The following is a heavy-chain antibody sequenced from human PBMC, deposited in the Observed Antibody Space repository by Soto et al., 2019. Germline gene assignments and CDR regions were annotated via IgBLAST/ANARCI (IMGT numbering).Heavy chain of an antibody. Sequence: VQLVESGGGVVQPGRSLRLSCAASGFTFSSYGMHWVRQAPGKGLEWVSYITSTSGTIYYADSVKGRFTTSRDNAKNSLYLQMNSLGDEDTAVYYCARLPKGTTVTSWGRGTLVTVSS. CDR1: GFTFSSYG. J-gene: IGHJ4*02. V-gene: IGHV3-48*02. D-gene: IGHD4-17*01. CDR2: ITSTSGTI. CDR3: ARLPKGTTVTS.